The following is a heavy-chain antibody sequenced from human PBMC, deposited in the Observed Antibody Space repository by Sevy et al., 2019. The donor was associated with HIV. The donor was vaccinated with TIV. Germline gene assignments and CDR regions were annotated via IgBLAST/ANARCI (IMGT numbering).Heavy chain of an antibody. D-gene: IGHD3-22*01. CDR2: LSAGGGRT. CDR3: AKGSRKYYYDSSGYYGD. V-gene: IGHV3-23*01. Sequence: GGSLRLSCVASGFTLSNYAMSWVRQAPGKGLEWVSILSAGGGRTYYEESVKGRVTISRDNSKNTLDLEMNSLRGEDTTVYYCAKGSRKYYYDSSGYYGDWGQGTLVTVSS. CDR1: GFTLSNYA. J-gene: IGHJ4*01.